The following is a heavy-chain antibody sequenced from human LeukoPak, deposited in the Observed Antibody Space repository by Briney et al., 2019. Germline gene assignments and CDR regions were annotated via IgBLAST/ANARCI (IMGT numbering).Heavy chain of an antibody. J-gene: IGHJ4*02. Sequence: GGSLRLSCAASGFTFSSYEMHWVRQAPGKGLEWVPYISSSGSTIYYADSVKGRFTISRDNAKNSLYLQMNSLRAEDTAVYYCARDYGGSSPFDYWGQGTLVTVSS. CDR3: ARDYGGSSPFDY. CDR1: GFTFSSYE. V-gene: IGHV3-48*03. CDR2: ISSSGSTI. D-gene: IGHD4-23*01.